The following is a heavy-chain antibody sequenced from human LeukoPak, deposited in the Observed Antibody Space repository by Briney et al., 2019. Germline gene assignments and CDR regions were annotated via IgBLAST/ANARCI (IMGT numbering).Heavy chain of an antibody. Sequence: GGSLRLSCEASGFTFSTFAMIWVRQPPGKGLEWVSSIFPSGGEIHYADSVRGRFTISRDNSKSTLSMQMNSLRAEDTAIYYCATYRQVLLPFESWGQGTLVTVSS. CDR2: IFPSGGEI. CDR3: ATYRQVLLPFES. J-gene: IGHJ4*02. V-gene: IGHV3-23*01. D-gene: IGHD2-8*02. CDR1: GFTFSTFA.